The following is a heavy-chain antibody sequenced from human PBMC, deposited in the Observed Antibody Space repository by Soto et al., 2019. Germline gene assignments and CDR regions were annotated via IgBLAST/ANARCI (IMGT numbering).Heavy chain of an antibody. V-gene: IGHV5-51*01. CDR1: GYSFAGYW. CDR2: IYPGDSDT. CDR3: ARLPGVRGVFDGFNV. Sequence: PGESLKISCKGSGYSFAGYWIGWVRQMPGKGLDWMGVIYPGDSDTRYSPSFHGQVTLSADKSISTAYLQWSSLKASDTAMYFCARLPGVRGVFDGFNVWGQGTMVTV. J-gene: IGHJ3*01. D-gene: IGHD3-10*01.